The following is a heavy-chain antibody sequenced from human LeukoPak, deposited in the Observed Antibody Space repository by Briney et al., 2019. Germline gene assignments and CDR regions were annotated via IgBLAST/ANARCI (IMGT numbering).Heavy chain of an antibody. J-gene: IGHJ4*02. V-gene: IGHV3-21*04. D-gene: IGHD5-24*01. CDR2: ITSSSTYI. CDR3: AKDGNYQLLAVEMATTFDY. Sequence: GGSLRLSCAASGFTFSNYNMNWVRRAPGKGLEWVSSITSSSTYIYYADSVKGRFTISRDNAKNSLYLQMNSLRPEDTAFYYCAKDGNYQLLAVEMATTFDYWGQGTLVTVPS. CDR1: GFTFSNYN.